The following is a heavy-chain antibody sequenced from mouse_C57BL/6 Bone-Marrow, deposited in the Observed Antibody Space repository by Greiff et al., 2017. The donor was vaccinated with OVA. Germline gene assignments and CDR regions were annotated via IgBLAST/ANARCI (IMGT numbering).Heavy chain of an antibody. V-gene: IGHV3-1*01. CDR2: ISYSGST. J-gene: IGHJ3*01. D-gene: IGHD2-3*01. Sequence: DVKLQESGPGMVKPSQSLSLTCTVTGYSITSGYDWHWIRHFPGNKLEWMGYISYSGSTNYNPSLKSRISITHDTSKNHFFLKLNSVTTEDTATYYCAKDGYYAWFAYWGQGTLVTVSA. CDR1: GYSITSGYD. CDR3: AKDGYYAWFAY.